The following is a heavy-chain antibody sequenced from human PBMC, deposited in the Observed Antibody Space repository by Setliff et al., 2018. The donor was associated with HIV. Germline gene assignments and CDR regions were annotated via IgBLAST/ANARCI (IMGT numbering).Heavy chain of an antibody. D-gene: IGHD6-13*01. CDR3: ARVLKGYSSSYEAFDI. Sequence: SVKVSCKASGYTFSSYDINWVRQATGQGLEWMGWMNPILNVAKYPQKFHGRVTITADKSTSTVYMELSSLRSEDTAMYYCARVLKGYSSSYEAFDIWGQGTKVTVSS. CDR2: MNPILNVA. CDR1: GYTFSSYD. V-gene: IGHV1-69*10. J-gene: IGHJ3*02.